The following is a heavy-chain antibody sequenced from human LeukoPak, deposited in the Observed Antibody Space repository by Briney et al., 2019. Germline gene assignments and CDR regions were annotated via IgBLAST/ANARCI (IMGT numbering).Heavy chain of an antibody. CDR1: GFTFDDYA. Sequence: GGSLRLSCAASGFTFDDYAMHWVRQAPGKGLGWVSLINWDGSSIYYAASLKGRFTSSRDNSKSSLYLQMNSLRVEDTALYYCAKGSGYSYFDYWGQGTLVTVSS. J-gene: IGHJ4*02. D-gene: IGHD5-18*01. V-gene: IGHV3-43D*03. CDR3: AKGSGYSYFDY. CDR2: INWDGSSI.